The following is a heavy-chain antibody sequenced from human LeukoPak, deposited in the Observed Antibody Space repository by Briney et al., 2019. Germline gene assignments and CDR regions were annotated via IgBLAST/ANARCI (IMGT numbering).Heavy chain of an antibody. Sequence: ASVKVSCKVSGYTLTELSMHWVRQAPGKGLEWMGGFDPEDGETIYAQKFQGRVTMTEDTSTDTAYMELGSLRSDDTAVYYCARTGDSSGYYYHIDYWGQGTLVTVSS. J-gene: IGHJ4*02. CDR1: GYTLTELS. V-gene: IGHV1-24*01. CDR3: ARTGDSSGYYYHIDY. CDR2: FDPEDGET. D-gene: IGHD3-22*01.